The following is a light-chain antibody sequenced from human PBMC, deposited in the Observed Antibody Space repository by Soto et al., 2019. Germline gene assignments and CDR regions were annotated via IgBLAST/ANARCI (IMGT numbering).Light chain of an antibody. J-gene: IGKJ5*01. CDR2: GAS. CDR3: QQYGSSPIT. V-gene: IGKV3-20*01. CDR1: QSVSSSY. Sequence: EIVLTQSPGTLSLSPGERATLSCRASQSVSSSYLAWYQQQPGQAPRLLIYGASSRATGIPDRFSGSGSGTDFTLTISRLELEDFAVYYCQQYGSSPITFGRGTRLEIK.